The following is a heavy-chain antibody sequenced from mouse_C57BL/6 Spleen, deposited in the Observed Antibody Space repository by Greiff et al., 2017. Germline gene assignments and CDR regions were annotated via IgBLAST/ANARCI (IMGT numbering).Heavy chain of an antibody. CDR3: ARNWGYSNWYFDV. D-gene: IGHD2-5*01. Sequence: QVQLQQSGPGLVAPSQSLSITCTVSGFSLTSYAISWVRQPPGKGLEWLGVIWTGGGTNYNAALKSRLSISKDNSKSQVFLKMNSLQTDDTARYYCARNWGYSNWYFDVWGTGTTVTVSS. V-gene: IGHV2-9-1*01. J-gene: IGHJ1*03. CDR1: GFSLTSYA. CDR2: IWTGGGT.